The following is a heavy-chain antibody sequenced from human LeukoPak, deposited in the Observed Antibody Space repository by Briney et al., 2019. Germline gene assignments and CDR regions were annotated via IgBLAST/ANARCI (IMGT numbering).Heavy chain of an antibody. Sequence: ASVKVSCKVSGYTLTELSMHWVRQAPGKGLEWMGGFGPEDGETIYAQKFQGRVTMTEDTSTDTAYMELSSLRSEDTAVYYCGVRGYGSGSYYNGYGMDVWGKGTTVTVSS. CDR3: GVRGYGSGSYYNGYGMDV. D-gene: IGHD3-10*01. V-gene: IGHV1-24*01. J-gene: IGHJ6*04. CDR2: FGPEDGET. CDR1: GYTLTELS.